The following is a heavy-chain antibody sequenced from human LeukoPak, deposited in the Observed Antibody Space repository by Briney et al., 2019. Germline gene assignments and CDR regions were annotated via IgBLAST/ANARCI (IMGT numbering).Heavy chain of an antibody. CDR2: ISSSSSYI. Sequence: PGGSLRLSCAASGFTFSSYSMNWVRQAPGKGLEWVSSISSSSSYIYYADSVKGRFTTSRDNAKNSLYLQMNSLSAEDTAVYYCARYSSSWNDYWGQGTLVTVSS. V-gene: IGHV3-21*04. J-gene: IGHJ4*02. CDR3: ARYSSSWNDY. CDR1: GFTFSSYS. D-gene: IGHD6-13*01.